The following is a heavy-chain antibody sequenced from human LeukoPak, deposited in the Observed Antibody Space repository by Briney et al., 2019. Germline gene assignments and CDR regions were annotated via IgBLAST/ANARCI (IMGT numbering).Heavy chain of an antibody. CDR1: GFTFSTYW. V-gene: IGHV3-7*04. J-gene: IGHJ4*02. CDR3: ARGDKFSGDY. D-gene: IGHD2-15*01. Sequence: PGGSLRLSCAASGFTFSTYWMSWVRQAQGKGLDWVDNIHQDGNEKYYVDSLKGRFTISRDNAKNSLYLQMNSLRAEDTAVYYCARGDKFSGDYWGQGTLVTVSS. CDR2: IHQDGNEK.